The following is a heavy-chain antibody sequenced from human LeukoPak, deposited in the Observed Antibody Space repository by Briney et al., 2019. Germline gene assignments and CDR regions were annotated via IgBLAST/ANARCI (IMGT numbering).Heavy chain of an antibody. V-gene: IGHV3-23*01. J-gene: IGHJ4*02. CDR1: GFSFGNSD. CDR3: AKDPNWEGGY. Sequence: GGSLRLSCAATGFSFGNSDMNWFRQAPGEGPHWVANINYNGRSTSYADSVKGRFTIARDNSKSMLFLQMNGLRAEDTALYYRAKDPNWEGGYWGQGTLVTVSS. CDR2: INYNGRST. D-gene: IGHD1-1*01.